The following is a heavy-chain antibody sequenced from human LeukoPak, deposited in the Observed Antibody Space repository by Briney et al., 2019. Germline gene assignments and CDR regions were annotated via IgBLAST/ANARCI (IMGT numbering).Heavy chain of an antibody. Sequence: ASMKVSCKASEYIFTDYYIHWVRQAPGQGLEWMGWINPHSGGTNYAQNFQDRVTMTGDTSISTAYMELSRLISDDTAIYYCARGGDNYDILTQWGQGALVTVSS. D-gene: IGHD3-9*01. V-gene: IGHV1-2*02. CDR3: ARGGDNYDILTQ. J-gene: IGHJ4*02. CDR2: INPHSGGT. CDR1: EYIFTDYY.